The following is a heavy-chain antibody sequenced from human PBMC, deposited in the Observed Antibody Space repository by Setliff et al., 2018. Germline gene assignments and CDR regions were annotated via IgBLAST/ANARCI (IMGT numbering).Heavy chain of an antibody. Sequence: GGSLRLSCAASGFSFSGSAIHWVRQASGKGLEWVGRIRDKGNSYATAYAASVKGRFTISRDDSTNTAYLQMNSLKTEDTAVYYCTRASSIAVAGSSIWGQGTLVTVSS. CDR3: TRASSIAVAGSSI. CDR1: GFSFSGSA. CDR2: IRDKGNSYAT. D-gene: IGHD6-19*01. J-gene: IGHJ4*02. V-gene: IGHV3-73*01.